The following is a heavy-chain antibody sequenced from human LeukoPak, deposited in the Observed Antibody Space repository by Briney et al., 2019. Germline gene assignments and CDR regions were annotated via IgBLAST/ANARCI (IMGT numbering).Heavy chain of an antibody. CDR2: ISYDGGTE. D-gene: IGHD2-8*02. J-gene: IGHJ4*02. CDR1: GFTFGNYP. CDR3: ARDIMILVPKYYFDL. V-gene: IGHV3-30-3*01. Sequence: PGRSLRLSCAASGFTFGNYPLHWVRQAPGKGLEGVALISYDGGTEDYADSVKGRFTISRDYSKDTVYLQMNSLRTEDTAIYYCARDIMILVPKYYFDLWGQGTLVTVSS.